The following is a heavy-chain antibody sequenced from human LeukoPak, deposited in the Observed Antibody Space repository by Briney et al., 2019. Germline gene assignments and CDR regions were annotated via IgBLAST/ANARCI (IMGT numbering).Heavy chain of an antibody. J-gene: IGHJ5*02. CDR2: IYASGNT. CDR3: ARDGGGYCSGGSCYWFDP. V-gene: IGHV4-4*07. Sequence: SETLSLTCTVSGGSISSYYWNWIRQPAGKGLEWIGRIYASGNTNYNPSLKSRVTMSVDTSKNQFSLQLSSVTAADTAVYYCARDGGGYCSGGSCYWFDPWGQGTLVTVSS. CDR1: GGSISSYY. D-gene: IGHD2-15*01.